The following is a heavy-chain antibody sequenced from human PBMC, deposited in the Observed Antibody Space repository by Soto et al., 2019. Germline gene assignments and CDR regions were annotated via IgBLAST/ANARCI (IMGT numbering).Heavy chain of an antibody. Sequence: RGSLRLSCAASGFTFSRYGMHWVRQAPGKGLEWVAVTSHDGSNKYYGDSVRGRFTISRDNSKNTLYVQMNSLRAEDTAVYYCAKDLGGITIFGALDYWGQGTLVTVSS. D-gene: IGHD3-3*01. CDR1: GFTFSRYG. CDR2: TSHDGSNK. CDR3: AKDLGGITIFGALDY. V-gene: IGHV3-30*18. J-gene: IGHJ4*02.